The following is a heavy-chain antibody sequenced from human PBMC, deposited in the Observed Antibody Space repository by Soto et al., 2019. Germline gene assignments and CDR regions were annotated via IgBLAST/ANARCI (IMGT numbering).Heavy chain of an antibody. CDR3: AREKGGLGTYSSGWRNYYYYGMDV. CDR1: RYTFTSYA. D-gene: IGHD6-19*01. Sequence: ASVKVSCKASRYTFTSYAIHWGRQAPVQRLEWMGLINAGNGNTKYSQKFQGRVTITRDTSASTAYMELSSLRSEDTAVYYCAREKGGLGTYSSGWRNYYYYGMDVWGQGTTVTVSS. J-gene: IGHJ6*02. V-gene: IGHV1-3*01. CDR2: INAGNGNT.